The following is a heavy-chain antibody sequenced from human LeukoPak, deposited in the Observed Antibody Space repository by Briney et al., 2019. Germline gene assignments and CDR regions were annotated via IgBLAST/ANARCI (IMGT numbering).Heavy chain of an antibody. J-gene: IGHJ4*02. CDR2: IYTSGST. V-gene: IGHV4-4*07. CDR3: ARVAYYYDSSGPARYYFDY. D-gene: IGHD3-22*01. CDR1: GGSISSYY. Sequence: SETLSLTCTVSGGSISSYYWSWIRQPAGKGLEWIGRIYTSGSTNYNPSLKSRVTMSVDTSKNQFSPKLSSVTAADTAVYYCARVAYYYDSSGPARYYFDYWGRGTLVTVSS.